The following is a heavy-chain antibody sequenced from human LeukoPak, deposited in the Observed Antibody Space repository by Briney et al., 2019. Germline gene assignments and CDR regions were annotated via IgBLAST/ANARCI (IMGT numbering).Heavy chain of an antibody. CDR2: IYYSGST. J-gene: IGHJ4*02. D-gene: IGHD6-19*01. CDR1: GGSISSYY. V-gene: IGHV4-59*01. CDR3: ASTRSSGWYLYYFDY. Sequence: SETLSLTCTVSGGSISSYYWSWIRQPPGKGLEWIGYIYYSGSTNYNPSLKSRVTISVDTSKNQFSLRLSSVTAADTAVYYCASTRSSGWYLYYFDYWGQGTLVTVSS.